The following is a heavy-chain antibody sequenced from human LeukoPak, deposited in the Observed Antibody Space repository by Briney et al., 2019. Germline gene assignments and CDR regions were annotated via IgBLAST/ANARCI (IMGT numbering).Heavy chain of an antibody. CDR2: IYYSGST. Sequence: SETLSLTCTVSGGSISSSSYYWGWIRQPPGKGLEWIGSIYYSGSTYYNPSLKSRVTISVDTSKNQFSLKLSSVTAADTAAYYCARPTLDYGDHGWFDPWGQGTLVTVSS. V-gene: IGHV4-39*01. J-gene: IGHJ5*02. CDR1: GGSISSSSYY. D-gene: IGHD4-17*01. CDR3: ARPTLDYGDHGWFDP.